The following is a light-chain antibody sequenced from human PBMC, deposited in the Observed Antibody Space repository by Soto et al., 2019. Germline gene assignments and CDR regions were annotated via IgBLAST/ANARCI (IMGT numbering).Light chain of an antibody. V-gene: IGKV1-8*01. Sequence: AIRMTQSPSSFSASTGDRVTITCRASQGISSYLAWYQQKPGKAPKLLIYAASTLQSWVPSRFSGSGSGTDFTLTLSCLQSEDFATYYCQQYYSYPWTFGQGTKVEIK. CDR3: QQYYSYPWT. CDR1: QGISSY. CDR2: AAS. J-gene: IGKJ1*01.